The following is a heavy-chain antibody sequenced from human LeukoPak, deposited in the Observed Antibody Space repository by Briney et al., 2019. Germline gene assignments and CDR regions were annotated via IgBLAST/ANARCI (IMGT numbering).Heavy chain of an antibody. CDR3: ARVTVTTPYYYYYGMDV. CDR1: GFTFSSYA. V-gene: IGHV3-30-3*01. CDR2: ISYDGSNK. Sequence: GGSLRLSCAASGFTFSSYAMHWVRQAPGKGLEWVAVISYDGSNKYYADSVKGRFTISRDNSKDTLYLQMNSLRAEDTAVYYCARVTVTTPYYYYYGMDVWGQGTTVTVSS. D-gene: IGHD4-17*01. J-gene: IGHJ6*02.